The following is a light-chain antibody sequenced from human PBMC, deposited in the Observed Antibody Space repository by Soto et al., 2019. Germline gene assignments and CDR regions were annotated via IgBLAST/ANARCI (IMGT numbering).Light chain of an antibody. CDR1: RNLLYSSNNKNY. CDR3: QQYYTTPRT. Sequence: DIVMTQSPDSLAVSLGERATINCKSSRNLLYSSNNKNYFAWYQQKPGQPPKLLIYWASTRESGVPDGFSGSGSGTDFTLTISSLQAEDVAVYYCQQYYTTPRTFGQGTKLEI. V-gene: IGKV4-1*01. CDR2: WAS. J-gene: IGKJ2*01.